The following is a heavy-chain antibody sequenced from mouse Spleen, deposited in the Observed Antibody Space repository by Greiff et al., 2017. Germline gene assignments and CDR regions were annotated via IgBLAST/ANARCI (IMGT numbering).Heavy chain of an antibody. D-gene: IGHD1-1*01. CDR3: ARDYYYGSTWFAY. CDR1: GFSLTSYG. V-gene: IGHV2-9*02. CDR2: IWAGGST. J-gene: IGHJ3*01. Sequence: QVQLKQSGPGLVAPSQSLSITCTVSGFSLTSYGVHWVRQPPGQGLEWLGVIWAGGSTNYNSALMSRLSISKDNSNSQVFLKMNSLQTDDTAMYYCARDYYYGSTWFAYWGQGTLVTVSA.